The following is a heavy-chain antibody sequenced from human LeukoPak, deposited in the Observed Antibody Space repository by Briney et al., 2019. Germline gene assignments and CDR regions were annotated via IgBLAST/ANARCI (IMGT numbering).Heavy chain of an antibody. CDR1: GFTFSSYW. Sequence: GGSLRLSCAASGFTFSSYWMSWVRQAPGNGPEWVANIKEDESEKNYVDSVKGRFTISRDSAKNSLYLQMNSLRAEDTAVYYCARVGSGSSYRPFDYWGQGTLVTVSS. D-gene: IGHD3-10*01. CDR3: ARVGSGSSYRPFDY. J-gene: IGHJ4*02. CDR2: IKEDESEK. V-gene: IGHV3-7*01.